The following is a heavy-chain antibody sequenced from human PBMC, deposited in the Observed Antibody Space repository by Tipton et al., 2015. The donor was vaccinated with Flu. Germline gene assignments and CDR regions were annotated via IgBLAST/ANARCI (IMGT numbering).Heavy chain of an antibody. CDR1: GGSVSSAGYY. CDR2: IYPSGGT. V-gene: IGHV4-61*08. CDR3: ARMRARDCTNGVCYLWYFDL. Sequence: TLSLTCTVSGGSVSSAGYYWTWIRQPPGKGLEYIGQIYPSGGTNNNPSLKGRVTISVDTSKNQFSLKLTSVTAADTAVYYCARMRARDCTNGVCYLWYFDLWGRGALVTVSS. D-gene: IGHD2-8*01. J-gene: IGHJ2*01.